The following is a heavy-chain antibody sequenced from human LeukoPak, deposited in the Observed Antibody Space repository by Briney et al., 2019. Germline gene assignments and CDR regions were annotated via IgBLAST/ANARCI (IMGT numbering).Heavy chain of an antibody. Sequence: SETLSLTCAVSGGSINNGSFYWTWIRQPAGKGLQWIGRIYTTESTSYNPPLKSRVTISVDRSKNQFSLTLSSVTAADSAMYYCAAMSRRVNNVVDYWGQGSLVTVSS. J-gene: IGHJ4*02. CDR3: AAMSRRVNNVVDY. CDR1: GGSINNGSFY. D-gene: IGHD1-14*01. V-gene: IGHV4-61*02. CDR2: IYTTEST.